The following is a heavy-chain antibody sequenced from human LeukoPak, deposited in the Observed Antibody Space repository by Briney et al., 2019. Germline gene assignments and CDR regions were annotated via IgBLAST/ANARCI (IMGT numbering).Heavy chain of an antibody. CDR1: GFTFDDYA. Sequence: GGSLRLSCAASGFTFDDYAMHWVRQAPGKGLEWDSVISGDGGSTYYADSVKGQFTISRDNSKNSLYLQMNSLRTEDTALYYCAKAPVLLWFGELLTPWGYYGMDAWGQGTTVTVSS. J-gene: IGHJ6*02. CDR2: ISGDGGST. V-gene: IGHV3-43*02. CDR3: AKAPVLLWFGELLTPWGYYGMDA. D-gene: IGHD3-10*01.